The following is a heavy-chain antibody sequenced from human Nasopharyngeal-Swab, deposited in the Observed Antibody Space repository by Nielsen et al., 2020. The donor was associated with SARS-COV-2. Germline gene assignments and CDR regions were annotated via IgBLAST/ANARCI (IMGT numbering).Heavy chain of an antibody. CDR3: ARGTQSAFYDYVWGSNPLGGDY. Sequence: WVRQAPGQGLEWMGIINPSGGSTSYAQKFQGRVTMTRDTSTSTVYMELSSLRFEDTAVYYCARGTQSAFYDYVWGSNPLGGDYWGQGTLVTVSS. CDR2: INPSGGST. D-gene: IGHD3-16*01. J-gene: IGHJ4*02. V-gene: IGHV1-46*01.